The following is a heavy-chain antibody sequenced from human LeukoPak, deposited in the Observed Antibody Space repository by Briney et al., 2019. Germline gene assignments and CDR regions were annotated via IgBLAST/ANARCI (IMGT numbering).Heavy chain of an antibody. CDR2: ISYSGST. CDR1: GGSISSSDYY. V-gene: IGHV4-39*01. CDR3: ARRAIPAAGTFDP. J-gene: IGHJ5*02. Sequence: SETLSPTCTVSGGSISSSDYYWNWIRQPPGKGLEWIGRISYSGSTYYNPSLKSRVTMSVDTSKNQFSLELSSVTAADTAVYYCARRAIPAAGTFDPWGQGTLVTVSS. D-gene: IGHD6-13*01.